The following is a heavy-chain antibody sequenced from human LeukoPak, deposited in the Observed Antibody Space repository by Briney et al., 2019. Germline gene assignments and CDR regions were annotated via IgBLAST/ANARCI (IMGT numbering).Heavy chain of an antibody. CDR3: ATHSGGY. V-gene: IGHV3-66*01. CDR1: GFTFSSNY. CDR2: SGGGT. J-gene: IGHJ4*02. D-gene: IGHD3-16*01. Sequence: GGSLRLSCAASGFTFSSNYMTWVRQAPGKGLEWVSVSGGGTRYADSVKGRFTISRDNSKNTLYLQMNSLRAEDTAVYYCATHSGGYWGQGTLVTVSS.